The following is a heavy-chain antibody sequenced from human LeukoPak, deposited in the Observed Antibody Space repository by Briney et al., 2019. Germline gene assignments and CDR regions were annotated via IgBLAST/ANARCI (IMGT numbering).Heavy chain of an antibody. D-gene: IGHD5-24*01. Sequence: SETLSLTCTVSDGSISSDYWSRIRQPAGKGLEWIGRIYASGSTNYNPSLKSRVTMSVDTSKSQFSLKLSSVTAADTAVYYGARVKLTTITPHDYWGQGALVTVSS. CDR1: DGSISSDY. J-gene: IGHJ4*02. V-gene: IGHV4-4*07. CDR2: IYASGST. CDR3: ARVKLTTITPHDY.